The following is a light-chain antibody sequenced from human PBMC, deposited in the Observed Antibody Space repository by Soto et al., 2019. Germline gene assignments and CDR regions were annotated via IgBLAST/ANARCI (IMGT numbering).Light chain of an antibody. Sequence: DIVMTQSPGTLSLPPGDGATLSCRASESVRRNLAWYQQKPGQAPRLLIHGASTRATGIPARFSGSGSGTEFTLNISSLQSEDCAVYYYQQYNDWWTFGQGTKVEIK. J-gene: IGKJ1*01. CDR2: GAS. CDR1: ESVRRN. V-gene: IGKV3-15*01. CDR3: QQYNDWWT.